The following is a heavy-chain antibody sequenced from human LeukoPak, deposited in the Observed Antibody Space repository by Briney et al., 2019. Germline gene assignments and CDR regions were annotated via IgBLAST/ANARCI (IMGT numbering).Heavy chain of an antibody. Sequence: PSETLSLTCAVYGGSFSGYYWSWIRQPPGKGLEWVANIKQDGSEKYYVDSVKGRFTISRDNAKNSLYLQMNSLRAEDTAVYYCARGETRFDYWGQGTLVTVSS. J-gene: IGHJ4*02. CDR2: IKQDGSEK. V-gene: IGHV3-7*01. CDR1: GGSFSGYY. CDR3: ARGETRFDY.